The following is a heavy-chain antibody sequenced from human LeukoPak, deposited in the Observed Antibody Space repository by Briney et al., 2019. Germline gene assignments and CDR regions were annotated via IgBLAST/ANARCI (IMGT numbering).Heavy chain of an antibody. J-gene: IGHJ4*02. CDR3: ARTSTDYRNSSSLFDY. CDR2: ISAYNGNT. Sequence: ASVKVSCNASGYTFTSYGIIWVRQAPGQGLEWMGWISAYNGNTNYAQKLQGRVTMTTDTSTSTAYMELRSLRSDDTAVYYCARTSTDYRNSSSLFDYWGQGTLVTVSS. D-gene: IGHD6-13*01. CDR1: GYTFTSYG. V-gene: IGHV1-18*01.